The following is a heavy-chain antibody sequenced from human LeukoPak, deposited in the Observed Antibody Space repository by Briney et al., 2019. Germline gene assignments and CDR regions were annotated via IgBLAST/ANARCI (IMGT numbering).Heavy chain of an antibody. CDR3: AKDRGKQWLVAGYYFDY. V-gene: IGHV3-23*01. J-gene: IGHJ4*02. Sequence: PGGSLRLSCAASGFTFSSYAMSWVRPAPGKGLEWVSAISGSGGSTYYADSVKGRFTISRDNSKNTLYLQMNSLRAEDTAVYYCAKDRGKQWLVAGYYFDYWGQGTLVTVSS. CDR2: ISGSGGST. D-gene: IGHD6-19*01. CDR1: GFTFSSYA.